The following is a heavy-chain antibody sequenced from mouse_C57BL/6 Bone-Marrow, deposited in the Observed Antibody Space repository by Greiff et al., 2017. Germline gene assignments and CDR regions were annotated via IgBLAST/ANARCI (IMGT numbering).Heavy chain of an antibody. CDR1: GYTFTSYW. J-gene: IGHJ3*01. CDR3: ASEDDYDGFAY. Sequence: QVQLQQPGAELVMPGASVKLSCKASGYTFTSYWMHWVKQRPGQGLEWIGEIDPSDSYTNYNPKFKGKSTLTVDKSSSTAYMQLSSLTSEDSAVYYCASEDDYDGFAYCGRGTRITVSA. V-gene: IGHV1-69*01. D-gene: IGHD2-4*01. CDR2: IDPSDSYT.